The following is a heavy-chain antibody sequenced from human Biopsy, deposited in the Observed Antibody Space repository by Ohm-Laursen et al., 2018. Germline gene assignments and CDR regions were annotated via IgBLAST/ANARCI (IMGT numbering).Heavy chain of an antibody. CDR1: GGSISGSS. V-gene: IGHV4-59*12. Sequence: TLSLTCTVSGGSISGSSWSWIRQAPGRGLEWVGYISYSGSTGNNPSLKSRITISVDTSKNQISLKVTSVTAADTAVYYCARDRDRRGWFDPWGQGTLVTVSS. J-gene: IGHJ5*02. CDR2: ISYSGST. CDR3: ARDRDRRGWFDP. D-gene: IGHD1-14*01.